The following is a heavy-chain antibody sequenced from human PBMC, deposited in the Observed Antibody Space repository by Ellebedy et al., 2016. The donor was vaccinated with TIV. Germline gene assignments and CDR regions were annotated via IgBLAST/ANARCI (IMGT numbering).Heavy chain of an antibody. Sequence: SETLSLTCAVSGGSLSDNYWTWIRQPPGKGLEWIGYLYYTGSTNYNPSLKSRVTISVNTPRNQFSLKLNPVTAADTAVYYCVSSVSVDAFDLWGQGTMVTVSS. CDR1: GGSLSDNY. J-gene: IGHJ3*01. CDR2: LYYTGST. CDR3: VSSVSVDAFDL. D-gene: IGHD5/OR15-5a*01. V-gene: IGHV4-59*01.